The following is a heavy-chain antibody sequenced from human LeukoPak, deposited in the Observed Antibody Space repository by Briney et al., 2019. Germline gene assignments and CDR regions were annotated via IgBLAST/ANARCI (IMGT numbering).Heavy chain of an antibody. J-gene: IGHJ4*02. CDR3: ARDMHHERGYSYGLDY. CDR2: ISYDGSNK. Sequence: GGSLRLSCVASGFTFSSYAMRWVRQAPGKGLEWVAVISYDGSNKYYADSVKGRFTISRDNSKNTLYLQMNSLRAEDTAVYYCARDMHHERGYSYGLDYWGQGTLVTVSS. CDR1: GFTFSSYA. D-gene: IGHD5-18*01. V-gene: IGHV3-30*04.